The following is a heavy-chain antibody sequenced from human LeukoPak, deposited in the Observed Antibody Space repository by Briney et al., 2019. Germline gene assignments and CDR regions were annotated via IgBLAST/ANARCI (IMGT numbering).Heavy chain of an antibody. CDR1: GGSISSYY. CDR3: ARITYYYDSSGYIFDY. D-gene: IGHD3-22*01. J-gene: IGHJ4*02. Sequence: SETLSLTCTVSGGSISSYYWSWIRQPPGKGLEWIGYIYYSGSNNYNPSLKSRVTISVDTSKNQFSLKLSSVTAADTAVYYCARITYYYDSSGYIFDYWGQGTLVTVSS. CDR2: IYYSGSN. V-gene: IGHV4-59*08.